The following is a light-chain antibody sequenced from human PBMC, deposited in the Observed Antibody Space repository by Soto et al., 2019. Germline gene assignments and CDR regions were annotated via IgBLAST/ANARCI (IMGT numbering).Light chain of an antibody. V-gene: IGKV3-11*01. CDR2: DAS. CDR1: QSVSSY. Sequence: EWTLPAPKRSVYPEEIAPLSCRASQSVSSYLAWYQQKPGQAPRLLIYDASNRATGIPARFSGSGSGTDFTLAMSCREPGDFAVYYCQQRSNWPRPFGQGTRVDIK. J-gene: IGKJ1*01. CDR3: QQRSNWPRP.